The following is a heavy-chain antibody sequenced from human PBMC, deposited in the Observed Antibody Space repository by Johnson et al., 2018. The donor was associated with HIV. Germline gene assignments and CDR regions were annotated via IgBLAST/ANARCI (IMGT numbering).Heavy chain of an antibody. CDR3: AKYLIELQGAFDI. J-gene: IGHJ3*02. CDR2: ISYDGSNK. D-gene: IGHD1-26*01. Sequence: HVQLVESGGGVVRPGGSLRLSCAASGFTFSSYAMHWVRQAPGKGLEWVAVISYDGSNKYYADSVKGRFTISRDNSKNTLYLQMNSLRAEDTAVYYCAKYLIELQGAFDIWGQGTMVTVSS. V-gene: IGHV3-30-3*02. CDR1: GFTFSSYA.